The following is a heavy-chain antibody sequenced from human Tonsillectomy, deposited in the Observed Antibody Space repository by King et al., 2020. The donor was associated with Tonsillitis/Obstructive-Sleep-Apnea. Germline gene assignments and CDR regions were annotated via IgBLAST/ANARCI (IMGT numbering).Heavy chain of an antibody. CDR3: SRATPYYDFWSGSCDN. V-gene: IGHV3-11*01. D-gene: IGHD3-3*01. CDR1: GFTFSDYY. J-gene: IGHJ4*02. CDR2: ITNNGNVL. Sequence: VQLVESGGGLVKPGGSLRLPCATSGFTFSDYYMSWIRQTPGKGLEWISYITNNGNVLYYADSVKGRFTISRDNAKNSLYLQMHSLRDDDTAVYYCSRATPYYDFWSGSCDNWGQGILVTVSS.